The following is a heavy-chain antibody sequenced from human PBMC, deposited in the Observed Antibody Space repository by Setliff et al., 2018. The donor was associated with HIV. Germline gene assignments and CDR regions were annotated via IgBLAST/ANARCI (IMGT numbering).Heavy chain of an antibody. CDR1: GGSISSGIQY. V-gene: IGHV4-31*03. J-gene: IGHJ2*01. CDR3: ARVTRYWFFDL. CDR2: IYYSGST. Sequence: PSETLSLTCNVSGGSISSGIQYWGWIRHHPGRGLEWIGNIYYSGSTYYNPSLKSRLSISLATSKTQFSLKLTSVTAADTAVYFCARVTRYWFFDLWGRGTLVTVSS.